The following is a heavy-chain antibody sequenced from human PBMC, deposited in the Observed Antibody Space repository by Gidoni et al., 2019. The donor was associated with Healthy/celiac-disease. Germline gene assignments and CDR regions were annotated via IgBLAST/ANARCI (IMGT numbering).Heavy chain of an antibody. Sequence: QVQLVESGGGLVQPGRSLRLSCAASGFPFSTYGMHWVRQAPGKGLEWVAVISYDGSNKYYADSVKGRFTISRDNSKNTLYLQMNSLRAEDTAVYYCAKGGYSYGYYYYYGMDVWGQGTTVTVSS. D-gene: IGHD5-18*01. V-gene: IGHV3-30*18. J-gene: IGHJ6*02. CDR3: AKGGYSYGYYYYYGMDV. CDR1: GFPFSTYG. CDR2: ISYDGSNK.